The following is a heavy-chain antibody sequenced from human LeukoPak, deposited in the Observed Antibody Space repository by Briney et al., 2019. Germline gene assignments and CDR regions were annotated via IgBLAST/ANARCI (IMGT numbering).Heavy chain of an antibody. V-gene: IGHV3-7*01. J-gene: IGHJ4*02. D-gene: IGHD3-22*01. CDR1: GFTFSSYW. CDR2: IKQDGSEK. CDR3: ARGFLYYYDSSGYDY. Sequence: GGSLRLSCAASGFTFSSYWMSWVRQAPGKGLEWVANIKQDGSEKYHVDSVKGRFTISRDNAKNSLYLQMNSLRAEDTAVYYCARGFLYYYDSSGYDYWGQGTLVTVSS.